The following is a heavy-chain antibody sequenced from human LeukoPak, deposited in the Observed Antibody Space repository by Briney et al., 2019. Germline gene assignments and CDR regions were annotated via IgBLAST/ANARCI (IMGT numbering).Heavy chain of an antibody. V-gene: IGHV4-39*07. Sequence: PSETLSLTCTVSGGSISSSSYYWGWIRQPPGKGLEWIGSIYYSGSTYYNPSLKSRVTISVDTSKNQFSLKLSSVTAADTAVHYCARDGVVPAAMKRTFDYWGQGTLVTVSS. CDR3: ARDGVVPAAMKRTFDY. D-gene: IGHD2-2*01. J-gene: IGHJ4*02. CDR1: GGSISSSSYY. CDR2: IYYSGST.